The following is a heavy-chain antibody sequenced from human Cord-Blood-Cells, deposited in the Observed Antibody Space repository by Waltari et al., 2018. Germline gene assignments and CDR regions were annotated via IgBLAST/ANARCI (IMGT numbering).Heavy chain of an antibody. Sequence: QVQLVESGGGVVQPGRSLRLSCAASGFTFSSYAMHWVRQRPGKGLEWVAVISYDGSNKYYADSVKGRFTISRDNSQNTLYLQMNSLRAEDTAVYYCARDKLTGWGDLKGYFDYWGQGTLVTVSS. V-gene: IGHV3-30*04. CDR1: GFTFSSYA. CDR3: ARDKLTGWGDLKGYFDY. CDR2: ISYDGSNK. D-gene: IGHD7-27*01. J-gene: IGHJ4*02.